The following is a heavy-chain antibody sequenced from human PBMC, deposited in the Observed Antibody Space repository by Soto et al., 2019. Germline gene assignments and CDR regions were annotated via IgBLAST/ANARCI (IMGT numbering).Heavy chain of an antibody. CDR1: GGSISSGDYS. CDR2: IYYGGST. CDR3: ARVRREYDNSGPVDY. J-gene: IGHJ4*02. Sequence: SETLSLTCAVSGGSISSGDYSWNWIRQPPGKGLEWIGYIYYGGSTYYNPSLQSRVTMSVDRSRNQFSLKLNSVTAADTAVYYCARVRREYDNSGPVDYWGQGRLVTVSS. D-gene: IGHD3-22*01. V-gene: IGHV4-30-2*01.